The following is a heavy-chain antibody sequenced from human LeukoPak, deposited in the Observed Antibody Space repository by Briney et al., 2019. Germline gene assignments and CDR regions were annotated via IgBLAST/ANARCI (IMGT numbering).Heavy chain of an antibody. CDR3: TGSSGWFYFDF. J-gene: IGHJ4*01. Sequence: PSETLSLTCSVSGGSMNNYYWSWIRQPPGKGLEWIGYIYYDGTTYYKPSFKSRVTISLHTSRKQFSLKLSSVTAADTAVYFCTGSSGWFYFDFWAHGTLVTVSS. CDR1: GGSMNNYY. CDR2: IYYDGTT. D-gene: IGHD6-19*01. V-gene: IGHV4-59*01.